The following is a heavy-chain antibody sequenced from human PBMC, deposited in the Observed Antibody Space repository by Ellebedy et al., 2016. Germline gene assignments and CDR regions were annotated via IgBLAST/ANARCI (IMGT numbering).Heavy chain of an antibody. CDR3: ARRDSSDYYGNAFDI. Sequence: GESLKISCKGSGYGFNSFNSYWIGWVRQMPGKGLEWMGIIYPGDSDTRYSPSFQGQVTISADKSISTAYLQWSSLKASDTAMYYCARRDSSDYYGNAFDIWGRGTMVTVSS. V-gene: IGHV5-51*01. D-gene: IGHD4-17*01. J-gene: IGHJ3*02. CDR1: GYGFNSFNSYW. CDR2: IYPGDSDT.